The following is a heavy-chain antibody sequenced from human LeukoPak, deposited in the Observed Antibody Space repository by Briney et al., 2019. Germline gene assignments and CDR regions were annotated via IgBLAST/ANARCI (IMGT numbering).Heavy chain of an antibody. CDR3: VLGYYGSGIYYDALSGYGTVA. Sequence: GGSLRLSCAASGFTFSSYAMHWVRQAPGKGLEWVADIWYDGSNKYYADSVKGRFTISRDNSKNTLYLQMNSLRAEDTAVYYCVLGYYGSGIYYDALSGYGTVAWGQGTTVTVSS. D-gene: IGHD3-10*01. J-gene: IGHJ6*02. CDR1: GFTFSSYA. CDR2: IWYDGSNK. V-gene: IGHV3-33*01.